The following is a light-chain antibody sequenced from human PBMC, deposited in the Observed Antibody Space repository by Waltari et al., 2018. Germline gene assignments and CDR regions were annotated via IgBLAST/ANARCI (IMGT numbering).Light chain of an antibody. CDR1: QIVTNY. V-gene: IGKV3-11*01. J-gene: IGKJ4*01. CDR2: DTS. CDR3: QQRRDWPLT. Sequence: DIVLTPSPAILSLSPGERASLSCRASQIVTNYLACYQQKPGQAPRLLIDDTSNRATGIPARFRGSGFGTYFTLTISSLEPEDFAVYYCQQRRDWPLTVGGGTKVEIK.